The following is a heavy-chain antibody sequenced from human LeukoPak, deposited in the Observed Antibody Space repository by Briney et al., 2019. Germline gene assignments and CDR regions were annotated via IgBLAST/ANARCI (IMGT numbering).Heavy chain of an antibody. CDR1: GGSISSYY. J-gene: IGHJ5*02. CDR2: IYTSGST. D-gene: IGHD3-10*01. V-gene: IGHV4-4*07. CDR3: ASDGSFGWFDP. Sequence: SETLSLTCTVSGGSISSYYWSWIRQPAGKGVEWIGRIYTSGSTNYNPSLKSRVTMSVDTSKNQFSLKLSSVTAADAAVYYCASDGSFGWFDPWGQGTLVTVSS.